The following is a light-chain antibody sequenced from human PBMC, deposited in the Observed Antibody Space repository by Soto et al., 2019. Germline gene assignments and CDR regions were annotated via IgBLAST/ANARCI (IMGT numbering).Light chain of an antibody. CDR1: SSNIGGNT. CDR2: SNS. J-gene: IGLJ2*01. CDR3: STWDDSLNGPL. Sequence: QLVLTQPPSASGTPGQRVTISCSGGSSNIGGNTVNWYQQLPGAAPKLIIFSNSQRPSGVPDRFSGSKSGTSASLAIGGLQSEDEAEYYCSTWDDSLNGPLFGGETKVTVL. V-gene: IGLV1-44*01.